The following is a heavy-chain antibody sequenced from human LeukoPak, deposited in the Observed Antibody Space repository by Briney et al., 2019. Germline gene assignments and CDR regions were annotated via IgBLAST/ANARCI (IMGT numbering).Heavy chain of an antibody. Sequence: PSETLSLTCTVSGGSISDYYWTWIRQSPGTGLEWIGYMDYSGSTAYNPSLKSRVTISVDTSKNQFSLKLSSVTAADTAVYYCARERYSSSWYADWGQGTLVTVSS. CDR2: MDYSGST. J-gene: IGHJ4*02. CDR3: ARERYSSSWYAD. CDR1: GGSISDYY. V-gene: IGHV4-59*01. D-gene: IGHD6-13*01.